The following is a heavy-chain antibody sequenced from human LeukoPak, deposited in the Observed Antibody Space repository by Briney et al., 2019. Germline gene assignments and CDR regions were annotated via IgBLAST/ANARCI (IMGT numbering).Heavy chain of an antibody. CDR1: GGSISSYY. Sequence: SETLSLTCTVSGGSISSYYWSWLRQPPGKGLEWIGYIYYSGSTNYNPSLKSRVTISVDTSKNQFSLKLSSVTAADTAVYYCARATYSSSWSNWFDPWGQGTLVTVSS. V-gene: IGHV4-59*01. J-gene: IGHJ5*02. D-gene: IGHD6-13*01. CDR2: IYYSGST. CDR3: ARATYSSSWSNWFDP.